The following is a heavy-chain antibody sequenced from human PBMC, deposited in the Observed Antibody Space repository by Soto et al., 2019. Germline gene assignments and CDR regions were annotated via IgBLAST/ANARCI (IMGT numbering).Heavy chain of an antibody. D-gene: IGHD2-2*01. V-gene: IGHV3-23*01. CDR3: ATARHCSSDACPAAE. CDR2: IGPNPANT. Sequence: EVQLLESGGGLVRPGGSLRLSCAASGFTFSTSGMLWVRKPPGEGLEWVTAIGPNPANTKYTDSVKGRFTISRDNSTNTVFLQMSTLRAEDTALYYCATARHCSSDACPAAEWGQGTLITVSS. CDR1: GFTFSTSG. J-gene: IGHJ4*02.